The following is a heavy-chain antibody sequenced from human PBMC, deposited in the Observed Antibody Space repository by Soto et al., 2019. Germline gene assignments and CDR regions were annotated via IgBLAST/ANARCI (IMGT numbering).Heavy chain of an antibody. CDR1: GFSFSISP. J-gene: IGHJ4*02. Sequence: GGSMRLSCAASGFSFSISPMHWVRQAPGKAPEWVALISYEGTNKFYADSVKGRFTISRDNSKSTLYLQVDSLRPEDAAVYYCARDPKTSGGQHWAFNYFDSWGQGTLVTVSS. CDR3: ARDPKTSGGQHWAFNYFDS. CDR2: ISYEGTNK. D-gene: IGHD7-27*01. V-gene: IGHV3-30-3*01.